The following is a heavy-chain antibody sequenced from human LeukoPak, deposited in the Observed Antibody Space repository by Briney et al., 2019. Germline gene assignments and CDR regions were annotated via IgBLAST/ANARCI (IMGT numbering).Heavy chain of an antibody. Sequence: GGSLRLSCAASGFTFSSYGMHWVRQAPGKGLEWVALIWYEGTNKNYAASVKGRFTISRDSSKNTLYLQMNNLKAEDTAVYYCARGPHYYDISGSPRGDYWGQGTLVTVSS. CDR1: GFTFSSYG. D-gene: IGHD3-22*01. CDR3: ARGPHYYDISGSPRGDY. CDR2: IWYEGTNK. V-gene: IGHV3-33*01. J-gene: IGHJ4*02.